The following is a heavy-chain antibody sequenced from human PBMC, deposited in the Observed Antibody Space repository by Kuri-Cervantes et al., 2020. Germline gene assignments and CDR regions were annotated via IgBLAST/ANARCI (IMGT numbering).Heavy chain of an antibody. D-gene: IGHD4-23*01. V-gene: IGHV3-30-3*01. CDR1: GFTFSSYA. Sequence: GGSLRLYCAASGFTFSSYAMHWVRQAPGKGLEWVAVISYDGSNKYYADSVKGRFTISRDNSKNTLYLQMNSLRAEDTAVFYCAREYGGNHRYFDLWGRGTLVTVSS. J-gene: IGHJ2*01. CDR2: ISYDGSNK. CDR3: AREYGGNHRYFDL.